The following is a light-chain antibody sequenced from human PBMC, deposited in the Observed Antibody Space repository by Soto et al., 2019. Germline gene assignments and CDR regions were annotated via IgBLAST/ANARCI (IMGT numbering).Light chain of an antibody. CDR2: GAT. J-gene: IGKJ1*01. CDR1: QNVLSD. CDR3: QQYRSWHRT. V-gene: IGKV3-15*01. Sequence: EILLTQSPATLSVSPGETATLSCRASQNVLSDLAWYQQKPGQAPRLLVYGATTRATDAPAKFSGSGSGTEFTLNISSLQPEDFAPYYSQQYRSWHRTFGQGSKVEI.